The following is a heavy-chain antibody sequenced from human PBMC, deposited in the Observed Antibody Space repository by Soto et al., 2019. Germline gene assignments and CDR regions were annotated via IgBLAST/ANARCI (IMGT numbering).Heavy chain of an antibody. J-gene: IGHJ4*02. D-gene: IGHD1-26*01. CDR2: INHSGST. CDR1: GGSFSGYY. CDR3: ARGHGWELPYFDY. V-gene: IGHV4-34*01. Sequence: QVQLQQWGAGLLKPSETLSLTCAVYGGSFSGYYWSWIRQPPGKGLEWMGEINHSGSTNYNPSLKSRVTISVDTSKNQFSLKLSSVTAADTAVYYCARGHGWELPYFDYWGQGTLVTVSS.